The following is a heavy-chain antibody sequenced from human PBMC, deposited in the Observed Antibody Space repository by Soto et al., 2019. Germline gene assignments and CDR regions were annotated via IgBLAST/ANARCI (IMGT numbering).Heavy chain of an antibody. V-gene: IGHV3-33*01. D-gene: IGHD6-19*01. Sequence: QVQLVESGGGVDQPGRSLRLSCAASGFTFSSYGMHWVRQAPGKGLEWVAVIWYDGSNKYYADSVKGRFTISRDNSKNTLYLQTNCLRAEDTAVYYCARERQWLVSGLVYWGQGTLVTVSS. CDR1: GFTFSSYG. CDR3: ARERQWLVSGLVY. CDR2: IWYDGSNK. J-gene: IGHJ4*02.